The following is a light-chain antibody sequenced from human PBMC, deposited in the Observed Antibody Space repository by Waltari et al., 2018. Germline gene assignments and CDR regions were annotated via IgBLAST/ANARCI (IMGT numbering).Light chain of an antibody. J-gene: IGLJ3*02. CDR3: AAWDDSLSTWV. CDR1: RPNRGTNY. CDR2: RDN. V-gene: IGLV1-47*01. Sequence: QSVLTQPPSASGTPGQRVSISCSGTRPNRGTNYVHCYQQFPGAAPNLLISRDNERPSGVPDRLSGSKSGTSASLAISGLRSEDEADYFCAAWDDSLSTWVFGGGTKLTVL.